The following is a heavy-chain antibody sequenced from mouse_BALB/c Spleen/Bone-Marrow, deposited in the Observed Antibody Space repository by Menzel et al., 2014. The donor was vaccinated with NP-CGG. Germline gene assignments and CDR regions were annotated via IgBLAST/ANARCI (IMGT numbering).Heavy chain of an antibody. CDR1: GFTFSSFG. CDR3: TRGGNWDDFDY. CDR2: ISSGSSTI. J-gene: IGHJ2*01. D-gene: IGHD4-1*01. V-gene: IGHV5-17*02. Sequence: EVKLMESGGGLVQPGGSRKLSCAASGFTFSSFGMHWVRQTPEKGLEWVAYISSGSSTIYYADTVKGRFTISRDNPKNTLFLQVTSLRSEDTAMYYCTRGGNWDDFDYWGQGTTLTVSS.